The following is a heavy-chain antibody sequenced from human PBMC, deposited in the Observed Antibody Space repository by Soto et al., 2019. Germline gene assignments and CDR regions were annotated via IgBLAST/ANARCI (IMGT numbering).Heavy chain of an antibody. Sequence: GGSLRLSCAASGFTFSSYAMSWVRQAPGKGLEWVSAISGSGGSTYYADSVKGRFTISRDNTKNTLSLQMNSLRAEATAVYYCAPKVAAPEFDYWGQGTLVTVSS. D-gene: IGHD6-13*01. CDR1: GFTFSSYA. CDR2: ISGSGGST. CDR3: APKVAAPEFDY. J-gene: IGHJ4*02. V-gene: IGHV3-23*01.